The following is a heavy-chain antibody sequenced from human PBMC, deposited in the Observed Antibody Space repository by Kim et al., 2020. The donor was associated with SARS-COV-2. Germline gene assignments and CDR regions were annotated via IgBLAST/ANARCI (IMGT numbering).Heavy chain of an antibody. CDR2: IFPGDSDA. D-gene: IGHD1-1*01. V-gene: IGHV5-51*01. Sequence: GESLKISCEASGYTFTNYWIGWVRQMPGKGLEWMGVIFPGDSDARYSPSFRGQVTISVDKSISTAYLQWSSLKASDTAMYNCARQIGIGLREGMGPWGQGTLVTVSS. CDR3: ARQIGIGLREGMGP. J-gene: IGHJ5*02. CDR1: GYTFTNYW.